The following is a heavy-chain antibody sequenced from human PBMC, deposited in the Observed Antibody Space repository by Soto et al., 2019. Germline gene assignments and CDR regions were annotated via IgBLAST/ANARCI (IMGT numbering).Heavy chain of an antibody. J-gene: IGHJ6*02. CDR3: ARVRGVRPRADYYYGMDV. Sequence: QVQLVQSGAEVKKPGSSVKVSCKASGGTFSSYTISWVRQAPGQGLEWMGGIIPIFGTANYAQKFRGRVTITADESTRTSYMELSTLISEDTAVYYCARVRGVRPRADYYYGMDVWGQGTTVTVSS. CDR1: GGTFSSYT. V-gene: IGHV1-69*01. D-gene: IGHD3-10*01. CDR2: IIPIFGTA.